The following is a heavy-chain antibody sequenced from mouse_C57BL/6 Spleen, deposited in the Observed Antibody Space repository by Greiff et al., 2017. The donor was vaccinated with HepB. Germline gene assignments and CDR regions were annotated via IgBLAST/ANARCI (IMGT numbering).Heavy chain of an antibody. D-gene: IGHD1-1*01. J-gene: IGHJ4*01. Sequence: VQLQESGAELVKPGASVKISCKASGYAFSSYWMNWVKQRPGKGLEWIGQIYPGDGDTNYNGKFKGKATLTADKSSSTAYMQLSSLTSEDSAVYFCARNPITTVVDAMDYWGQGTSVTVSS. CDR1: GYAFSSYW. CDR3: ARNPITTVVDAMDY. CDR2: IYPGDGDT. V-gene: IGHV1-80*01.